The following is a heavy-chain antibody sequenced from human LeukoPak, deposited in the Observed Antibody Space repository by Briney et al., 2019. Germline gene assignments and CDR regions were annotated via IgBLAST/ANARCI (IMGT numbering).Heavy chain of an antibody. CDR3: AKGRVCSGGSCYSEDYYYYYMDV. J-gene: IGHJ6*03. D-gene: IGHD2-15*01. CDR2: ISGRADRT. Sequence: GGSLRLSCAASGFTFTGYAMSWVRQAPGRGLQWVSAISGRADRTYYADSVKGRFTISRDDSKIYLLMNNMRAEDTAVYYCAKGRVCSGGSCYSEDYYYYYMDVWGKGTTVTVSS. V-gene: IGHV3-23*01. CDR1: GFTFTGYA.